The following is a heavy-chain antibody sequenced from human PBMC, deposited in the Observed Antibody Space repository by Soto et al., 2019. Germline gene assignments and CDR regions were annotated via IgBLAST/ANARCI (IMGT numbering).Heavy chain of an antibody. V-gene: IGHV3-7*03. CDR3: VRGDHGSGSYLGSS. CDR1: GFTFTTYW. D-gene: IGHD3-10*01. Sequence: GGSLRLSCVASGFTFTTYWMSWVRQAPGKGLQWVANIRQDGGAQYYVDSVKGRFTISRDNAKNSVYLQMDSLRVEDTAVYYCVRGDHGSGSYLGSSWGQGILVTVSS. J-gene: IGHJ5*02. CDR2: IRQDGGAQ.